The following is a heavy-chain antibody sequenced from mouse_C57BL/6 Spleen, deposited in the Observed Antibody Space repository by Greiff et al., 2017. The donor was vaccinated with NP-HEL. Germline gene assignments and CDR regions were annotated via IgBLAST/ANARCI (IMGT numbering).Heavy chain of an antibody. CDR3: ARHYSNNLYYFDY. Sequence: QVQLQQPGAELVKPGASVKMSCKASGYTFTSYWITWVKQRPGQGLEWIGDIYPGSGSTNYTEKFKRKVTLSVDTSSSTAYMQLSSLTSEDCAVYYCARHYSNNLYYFDYGGQGTTLTVAS. CDR1: GYTFTSYW. V-gene: IGHV1-55*01. CDR2: IYPGSGST. J-gene: IGHJ2*01. D-gene: IGHD2-5*01.